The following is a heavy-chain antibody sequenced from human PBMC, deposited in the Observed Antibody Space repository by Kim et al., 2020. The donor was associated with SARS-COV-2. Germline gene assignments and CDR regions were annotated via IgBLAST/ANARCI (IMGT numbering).Heavy chain of an antibody. CDR2: ISYDGSNK. J-gene: IGHJ6*02. V-gene: IGHV3-30*18. CDR1: GFTFSSYG. D-gene: IGHD5-18*01. Sequence: GGSLRLSCAASGFTFSSYGMHWVRQAPGKGLEWVAVISYDGSNKYYADSVKGRFTISRDNSKNTLYLQMNSLRAEDTAVYYCAKESTAMVKGVLYYYGMDVWGQGTTVTVSS. CDR3: AKESTAMVKGVLYYYGMDV.